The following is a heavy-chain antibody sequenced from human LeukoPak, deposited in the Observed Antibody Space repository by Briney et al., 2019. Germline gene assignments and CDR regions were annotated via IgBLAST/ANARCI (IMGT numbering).Heavy chain of an antibody. CDR3: TTDVAPSGGMDV. J-gene: IGHJ6*02. V-gene: IGHV3-15*01. CDR1: GFTFSNAW. D-gene: IGHD5-12*01. CDR2: IKSKTDGGTT. Sequence: GGSLRLFCAASGFTFSNAWMSWVRQAPGKGLEWVGRIKSKTDGGTTDYAAPVKGRFTISRDDSKNTLYLQMNSLKTEDTAVYYCTTDVAPSGGMDVWGQGTTVTVSS.